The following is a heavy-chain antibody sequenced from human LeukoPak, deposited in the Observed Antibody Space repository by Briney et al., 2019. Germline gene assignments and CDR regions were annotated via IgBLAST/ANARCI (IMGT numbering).Heavy chain of an antibody. V-gene: IGHV4-39*07. J-gene: IGHJ2*01. CDR2: VYHSGTT. CDR3: VRDEAEFGNRQWYFDL. Sequence: SETLSLTCTVSGGSISSSSYYWGWIRQPPGKGLEWIGSVYHSGTTYYNPSLQSRVGISADMSRNQFSLRLNSMTAADTAVYYCVRDEAEFGNRQWYFDLWGRGTLVIVSS. D-gene: IGHD2/OR15-2a*01. CDR1: GGSISSSSYY.